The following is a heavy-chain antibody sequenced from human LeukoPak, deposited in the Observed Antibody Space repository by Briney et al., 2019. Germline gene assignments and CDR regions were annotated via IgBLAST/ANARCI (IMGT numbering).Heavy chain of an antibody. D-gene: IGHD3/OR15-3a*01. CDR1: ELSVGSNY. CDR3: ATIGTGDYREDS. CDR2: IYSGGST. V-gene: IGHV3-66*01. J-gene: IGHJ4*02. Sequence: GGSLRLSCAASELSVGSNYMTWVRQAPGKGLEWVSLIYSGGSTYYADSVKGRFTISRDNSKNTLYLQMNSLRAEDTALYYCATIGTGDYREDSWGQGTLVTVSS.